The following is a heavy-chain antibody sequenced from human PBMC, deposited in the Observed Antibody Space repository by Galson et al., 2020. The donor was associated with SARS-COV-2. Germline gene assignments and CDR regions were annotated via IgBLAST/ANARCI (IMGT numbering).Heavy chain of an antibody. CDR2: VYPSGTT. CDR1: GYSVSTTNY. CDR3: ARQGVNMIVLVTVPGWYFDL. V-gene: IGHV4-38-2*02. Sequence: LETLSLTCTVSGYSVSTTNYWGWVRQPPGRGLEWIGSVYPSGTTYYNPSLKSRVTISVDTPKNQFSLRLDSVTAADTALYYCARQGVNMIVLVTVPGWYFDLWGRGTLVTVSS. D-gene: IGHD3-22*01. J-gene: IGHJ2*01.